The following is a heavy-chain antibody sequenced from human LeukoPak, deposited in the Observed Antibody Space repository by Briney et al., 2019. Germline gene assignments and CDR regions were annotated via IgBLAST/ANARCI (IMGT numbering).Heavy chain of an antibody. CDR3: ARDADTAMVPTYYYYYYMDV. CDR1: GYTFTSYD. J-gene: IGHJ6*03. Sequence: ASVKVSCKASGYTFTSYDINWVRQATGQGLEWMGWISAYNGNTNYAQKLQGRVTMTTDTSTSTAYMELRSLRSDDTAVYYCARDADTAMVPTYYYYYYMDVWGKGTTVTISS. V-gene: IGHV1-18*01. CDR2: ISAYNGNT. D-gene: IGHD5-18*01.